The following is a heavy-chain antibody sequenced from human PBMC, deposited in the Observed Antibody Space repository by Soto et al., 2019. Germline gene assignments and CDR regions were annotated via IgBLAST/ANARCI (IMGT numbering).Heavy chain of an antibody. CDR2: ISGSGRDT. CDR3: AKTFYFDY. V-gene: IGHV3-23*01. CDR1: VFTFTEDA. Sequence: ASLRLSCAASVFTFTEDASGWVRQAPGKGLEWVSAISGSGRDTFYADSVKGRFTISRDNSKNTLYLQMNSLRAEDSALQYWAKTFYFDYWGQGSLVTVSS. J-gene: IGHJ4*02.